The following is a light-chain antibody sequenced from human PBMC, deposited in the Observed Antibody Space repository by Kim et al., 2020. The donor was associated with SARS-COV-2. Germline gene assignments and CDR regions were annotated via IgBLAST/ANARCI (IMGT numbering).Light chain of an antibody. CDR3: LQYNTYPFT. J-gene: IGKJ5*01. CDR1: QGISDF. Sequence: DIQMTQSPSAMSASVGDRVTISCRASQGISDFLAWFQLKPGKVPKRLIFAASTLQSGAPSRFSGSGSGTEFTLTISSLQPEDFATYYCLQYNTYPFTFGPGTRLEIK. V-gene: IGKV1-17*03. CDR2: AAS.